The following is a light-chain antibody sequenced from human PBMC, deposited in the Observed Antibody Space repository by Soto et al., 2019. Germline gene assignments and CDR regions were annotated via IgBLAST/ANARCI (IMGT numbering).Light chain of an antibody. V-gene: IGKV3-20*01. CDR2: GAS. J-gene: IGKJ2*01. CDR3: QQYGSAPYT. CDR1: QSVRSRY. Sequence: EIVLTQSPGTLSLSPVERATLSCRASQSVRSRYLAWYQQKPGQAPRLLIYGASNKATGIPDRFSGSGSGTDFALNIRRLEPEDFAVYYCQQYGSAPYTFGQGAELGIK.